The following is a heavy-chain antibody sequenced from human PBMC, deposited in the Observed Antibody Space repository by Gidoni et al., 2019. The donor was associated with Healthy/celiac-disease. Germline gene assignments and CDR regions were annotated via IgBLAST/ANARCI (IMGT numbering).Heavy chain of an antibody. CDR3: ARLAVVIQTSFDY. V-gene: IGHV4-39*01. D-gene: IGHD2-15*01. J-gene: IGHJ4*02. Sequence: GWIRQPPGKGLEWIGSIYYSGSTYYNPSLKSRVTISVDTSKNQFSLKLSSVTAADTAVYYCARLAVVIQTSFDYWGQGTLATVSS. CDR2: IYYSGST.